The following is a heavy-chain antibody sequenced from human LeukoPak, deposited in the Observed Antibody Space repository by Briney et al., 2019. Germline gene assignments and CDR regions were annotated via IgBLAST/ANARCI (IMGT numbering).Heavy chain of an antibody. CDR1: GFTFSSYS. V-gene: IGHV3-21*01. D-gene: IGHD5-24*01. Sequence: GGSLRLSCAASGFTFSSYSMNWVRQAPGKGLEWVSSTSSSGSYTYYADSVKGRFTISRDNAKNSLYLQMNSLRAEDTAVYYCAREEMAENFDYWGQGTLVTVSS. CDR3: AREEMAENFDY. CDR2: TSSSGSYT. J-gene: IGHJ4*02.